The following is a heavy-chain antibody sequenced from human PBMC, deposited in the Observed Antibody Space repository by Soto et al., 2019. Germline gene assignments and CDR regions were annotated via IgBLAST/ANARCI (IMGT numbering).Heavy chain of an antibody. CDR1: GYTFTSYA. V-gene: IGHV1-3*01. D-gene: IGHD2-2*01. J-gene: IGHJ5*02. CDR2: INAGNGNT. CDR3: ARGPVVPAAKPTNNWFDP. Sequence: ASVKVSCKASGYTFTSYAMHWVRQAPGQRLEWMGWINAGNGNTKYSQKFQGRVTITRDTSASTAYMELSSLRSEDTAVYYCARGPVVPAAKPTNNWFDPWGQGTLVTVSS.